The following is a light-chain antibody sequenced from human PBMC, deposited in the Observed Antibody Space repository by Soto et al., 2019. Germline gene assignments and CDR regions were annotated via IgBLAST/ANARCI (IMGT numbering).Light chain of an antibody. Sequence: QSVLTQPASVSGSPGQSITISCTGTSSDVGGYNYVSWYQQHPGKAPKLMIYDVSNRPSGVSNRFSGSKSGNTASLTISGXXXXXXXXXXCSSYTSSSTLMVFGGGTKLTVL. J-gene: IGLJ2*01. CDR3: SSYTSSSTLMV. CDR1: SSDVGGYNY. CDR2: DVS. V-gene: IGLV2-14*01.